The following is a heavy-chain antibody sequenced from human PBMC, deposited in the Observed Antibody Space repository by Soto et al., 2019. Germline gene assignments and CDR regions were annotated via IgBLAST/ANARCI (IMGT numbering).Heavy chain of an antibody. CDR1: GFTFSSYA. Sequence: GGSLRLSCAASGFTFSSYAMHWVRQAPGKGLEWVAVISYDGSNKYYADSVKGRFTISRDNSKNTLYLQMNSLRAEDTAVYYCARDRYGGRRRPYYGMDVWGHGTTVTVSS. CDR2: ISYDGSNK. D-gene: IGHD3-16*02. V-gene: IGHV3-30-3*01. CDR3: ARDRYGGRRRPYYGMDV. J-gene: IGHJ6*02.